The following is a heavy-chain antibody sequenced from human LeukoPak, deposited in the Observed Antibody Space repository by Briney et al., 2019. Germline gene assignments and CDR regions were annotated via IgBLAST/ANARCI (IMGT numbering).Heavy chain of an antibody. J-gene: IGHJ6*03. V-gene: IGHV3-48*01. CDR3: ARFAAGGSYYYYMDV. D-gene: IGHD6-25*01. CDR1: GFTFSSYT. CDR2: IGTSSTTI. Sequence: GGSLRLSCAASGFTFSSYTMNWVRQPPGKGLEWVSNIGTSSTTIYYADSVKGRFTISRDNAKNSLYLQMNSLRADDTAVYYCARFAAGGSYYYYMDVRGKGTTVTVSS.